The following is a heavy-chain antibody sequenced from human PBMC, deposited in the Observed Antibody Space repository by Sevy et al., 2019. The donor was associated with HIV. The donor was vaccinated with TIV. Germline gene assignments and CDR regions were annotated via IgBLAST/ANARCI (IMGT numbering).Heavy chain of an antibody. CDR3: ATHITVADASDI. Sequence: ASVKVSCTASGYTFTDYYMHWVRQAPGQGLEWMGWINPKSGGTKYAQKFQGWVTMTRDASISTAYMELSRLKSDDTAVYYCATHITVADASDIWGQGTLVTVSS. CDR2: INPKSGGT. D-gene: IGHD6-19*01. J-gene: IGHJ3*02. V-gene: IGHV1-2*04. CDR1: GYTFTDYY.